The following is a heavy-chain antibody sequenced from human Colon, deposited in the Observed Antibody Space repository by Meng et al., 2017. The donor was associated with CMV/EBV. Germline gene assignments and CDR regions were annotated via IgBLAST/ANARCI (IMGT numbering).Heavy chain of an antibody. V-gene: IGHV3-7*01. D-gene: IGHD1-1*01. Sequence: GESLKISCAASGFTFNNFWMTWVRQAPGKGLEWVANIKEDGRGQWYVDSVKGRFTISRDNARKSLYLQMNSLRAEDTAVYYCVRYENLQHGMDVWGQGTTVTVSS. CDR2: IKEDGRGQ. J-gene: IGHJ6*02. CDR1: GFTFNNFW. CDR3: VRYENLQHGMDV.